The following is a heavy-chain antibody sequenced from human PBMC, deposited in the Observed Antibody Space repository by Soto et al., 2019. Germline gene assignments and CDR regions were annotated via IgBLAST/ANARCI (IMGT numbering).Heavy chain of an antibody. Sequence: SETLSLTCTVSGGSISSHYWSWIRQPPGQGLEWIGYIYYSGSPNYYPSLKSRVTISVDRSKSQFSLKLSSVTAADTAVYYCARITTFLTFDIWGQGTMVTVSS. CDR1: GGSISSHY. V-gene: IGHV4-59*11. D-gene: IGHD1-1*01. CDR2: IYYSGSP. CDR3: ARITTFLTFDI. J-gene: IGHJ3*02.